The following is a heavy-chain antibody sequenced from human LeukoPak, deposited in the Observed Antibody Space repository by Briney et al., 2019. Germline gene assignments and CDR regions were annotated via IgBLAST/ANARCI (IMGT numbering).Heavy chain of an antibody. D-gene: IGHD2-8*01. Sequence: SQTLSLTCTVSGGSISSYYWSWVRQPPGKGLEWIGYIYYSGSTNYNPSLKSRVTISVDTSKNQFSLKLSSVTAADTAVYYCARLRYCTNGVCPWGQGTLVTVSS. CDR2: IYYSGST. CDR1: GGSISSYY. V-gene: IGHV4-59*12. J-gene: IGHJ5*02. CDR3: ARLRYCTNGVCP.